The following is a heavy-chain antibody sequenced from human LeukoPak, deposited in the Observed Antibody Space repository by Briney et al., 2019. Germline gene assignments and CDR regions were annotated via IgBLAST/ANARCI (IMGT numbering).Heavy chain of an antibody. V-gene: IGHV3-23*01. CDR2: ISYSGDST. Sequence: PGGSLRLSCAASGFTFSSYGMHWVRQAPGKGLEWVSSISYSGDSTDYADSVKGRLIISRDNSKNTLGLQMNSLRAEDTAIYYCARGTLAGYFLGYWGRGTLVTVSS. D-gene: IGHD6-19*01. CDR3: ARGTLAGYFLGY. J-gene: IGHJ4*02. CDR1: GFTFSSYG.